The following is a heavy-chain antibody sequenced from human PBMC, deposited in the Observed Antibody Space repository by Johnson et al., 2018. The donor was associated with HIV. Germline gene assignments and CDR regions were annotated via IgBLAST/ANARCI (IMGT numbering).Heavy chain of an antibody. CDR1: GLSFSSYG. J-gene: IGHJ3*02. V-gene: IGHV3-7*03. CDR2: IKLDGSDK. CDR3: ARKGDAFDI. Sequence: VQLVESGGGVVQPGRSVRLSCAASGLSFSSYGMEWVRQAPGKGLEWVATIKLDGSDKYYLDSVKGRFTISRDNGRNSLYLQMNSLRAEDTAVYYCARKGDAFDIWGQGTKVTVSS.